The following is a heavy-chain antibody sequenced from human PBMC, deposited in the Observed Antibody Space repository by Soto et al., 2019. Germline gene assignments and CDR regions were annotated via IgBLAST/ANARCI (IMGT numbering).Heavy chain of an antibody. Sequence: QVQLVQSGAEVKKPGSSVKVSCKASGGTFSSYAISWVRQAPGQGLEWMGGSIPIFGTADYAQKFQGRVTITADEATSTAYMELRILRSEHTAVYYCASHSGSSPEGRYYSVMDVGGQGTTVTVSS. CDR2: SIPIFGTA. D-gene: IGHD1-26*01. CDR3: ASHSGSSPEGRYYSVMDV. V-gene: IGHV1-69*12. J-gene: IGHJ6*02. CDR1: GGTFSSYA.